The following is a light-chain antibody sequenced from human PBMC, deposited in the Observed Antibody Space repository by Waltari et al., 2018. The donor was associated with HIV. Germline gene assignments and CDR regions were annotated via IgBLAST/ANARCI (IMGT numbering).Light chain of an antibody. CDR3: SSYTSRNTRV. Sequence: QSALTQPASVSGSPGQSITISCTGPTSDVGGYKYVYWYQQHPDKAPKLVVYEVSNRPSGISIRFSGSKSGNTASLTISGLQAEDEADYYCSSYTSRNTRVFGTGTKVTVL. V-gene: IGLV2-14*01. CDR2: EVS. J-gene: IGLJ1*01. CDR1: TSDVGGYKY.